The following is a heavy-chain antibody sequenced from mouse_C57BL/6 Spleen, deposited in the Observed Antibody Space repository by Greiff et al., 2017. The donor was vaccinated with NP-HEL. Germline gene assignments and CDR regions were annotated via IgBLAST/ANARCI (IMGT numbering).Heavy chain of an antibody. J-gene: IGHJ2*01. CDR3: ARAGYDGGFDY. CDR2: IDPSDSYT. Sequence: QVQLQQSGAELVMPGASVKLSCKASGYTFTSYWMHWVKQRPGQGLEWIGEIDPSDSYTNYNQKFKGKSTLTVDKSSSTAYMQLSSLTSEDSAVYYCARAGYDGGFDYWGQGTTLTVSS. V-gene: IGHV1-69*01. D-gene: IGHD2-2*01. CDR1: GYTFTSYW.